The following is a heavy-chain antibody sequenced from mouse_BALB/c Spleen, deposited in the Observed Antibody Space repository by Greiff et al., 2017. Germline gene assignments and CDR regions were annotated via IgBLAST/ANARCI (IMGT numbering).Heavy chain of an antibody. D-gene: IGHD1-1*01. CDR1: GYTFTSYW. CDR3: ARIGYYGSSLYFDY. CDR2: IAPGSGST. V-gene: IGHV1S41*01. J-gene: IGHJ2*01. Sequence: DLVKPGASVKLSCKASGYTFTSYWINWIKQRPGQGLEWIGRIAPGSGSTYYNEMFKGKATLTVDTSSSTAYIQLSSLSSEDSAVYFCARIGYYGSSLYFDYWGQGTTLTVSS.